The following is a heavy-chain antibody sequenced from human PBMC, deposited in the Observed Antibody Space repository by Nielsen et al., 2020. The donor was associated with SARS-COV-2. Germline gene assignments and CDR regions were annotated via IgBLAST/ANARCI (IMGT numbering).Heavy chain of an antibody. CDR2: IYYSGST. J-gene: IGHJ5*02. V-gene: IGHV4-59*01. D-gene: IGHD3-3*01. Sequence: SETLSLTCTVSGGSISSYYWSWIRQPPGKGLEWIGYIYYSGSTNYNPSLKIRVTISVDTSKNQFSLKLSSVTAADTAVYYCSRGPIKDFWSGLFNWFDPWGQGTLVTVSS. CDR3: SRGPIKDFWSGLFNWFDP. CDR1: GGSISSYY.